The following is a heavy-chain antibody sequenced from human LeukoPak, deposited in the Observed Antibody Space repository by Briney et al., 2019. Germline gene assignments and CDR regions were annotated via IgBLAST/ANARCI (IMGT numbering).Heavy chain of an antibody. CDR3: AKDRRVSSVTTQIVPFSWFDP. D-gene: IGHD4-17*01. J-gene: IGHJ5*02. CDR2: SGDSDGST. Sequence: GGSLRLSCAASGFTFSGSGMSWVRQAPGKGLEWISSSGDSDGSTYYADSLKGRFTISRDNSKNTLYLQMNSLRAEDTAVYYCAKDRRVSSVTTQIVPFSWFDPWGQGTLVTVSS. CDR1: GFTFSGSG. V-gene: IGHV3-23*01.